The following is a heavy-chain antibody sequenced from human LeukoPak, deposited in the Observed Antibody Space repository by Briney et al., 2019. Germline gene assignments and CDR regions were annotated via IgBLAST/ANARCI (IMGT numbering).Heavy chain of an antibody. CDR1: GFTFDDYT. CDR2: ISWDGGST. V-gene: IGHV3-43*01. J-gene: IGHJ4*02. CDR3: ARPDSGSYRE. Sequence: GGSLRLSCAASGFTFDDYTMHWVRQAPGKGLEWVSLISWDGGSTYYADSVKGRFTISRDNSKNSLYLQMNSLRAEDTAVYYCARPDSGSYREWGQGTLVTASS. D-gene: IGHD1-26*01.